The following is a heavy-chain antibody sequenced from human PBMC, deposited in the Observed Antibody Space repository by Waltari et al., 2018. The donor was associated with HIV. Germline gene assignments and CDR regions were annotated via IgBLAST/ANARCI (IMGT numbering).Heavy chain of an antibody. V-gene: IGHV3-48*02. CDR1: GCSFSDYA. J-gene: IGHJ6*02. Sequence: EVQLVESGGGLVQPGRCLRPYCAAPGCSFSDYAMHWVRQAPGKGLEWISYISSSSSTIKYADSVKGRFTISRDNTKRSLDLHMNNLRDEDTAVYFCARDTLNLYFGLDVWGQGTTVSVSS. CDR3: ARDTLNLYFGLDV. CDR2: ISSSSSTI.